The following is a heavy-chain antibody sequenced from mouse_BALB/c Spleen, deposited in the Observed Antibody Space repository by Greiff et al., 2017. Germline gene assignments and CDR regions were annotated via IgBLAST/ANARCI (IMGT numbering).Heavy chain of an antibody. CDR3: ARGDDYDIPYAMDY. V-gene: IGHV14-3*02. CDR1: GFNIKDTY. D-gene: IGHD2-4*01. Sequence: EVKLQESGAELVKPGASVKLSCTASGFNIKDTYMHWVKQRPEQGLEWIGRIDPANGNTKYDPKFQGKATITADTSSNTAYLQLSSLTSEDTAVYYCARGDDYDIPYAMDYWGQGTSVTVSS. J-gene: IGHJ4*01. CDR2: IDPANGNT.